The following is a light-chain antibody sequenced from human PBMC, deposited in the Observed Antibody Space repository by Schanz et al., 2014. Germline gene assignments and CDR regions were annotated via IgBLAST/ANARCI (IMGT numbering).Light chain of an antibody. V-gene: IGKV1-5*01. CDR3: QQYDNLLT. Sequence: DIQMTQSPSTLSASVGDRVTITCRASQSISSWLAWYQQKPGKAPKLLIYDASSLESGVPSRFSGSGSGTEFTLTISSLQPEDIATYYCQQYDNLLTFGGGTKVEIK. J-gene: IGKJ4*01. CDR1: QSISSW. CDR2: DAS.